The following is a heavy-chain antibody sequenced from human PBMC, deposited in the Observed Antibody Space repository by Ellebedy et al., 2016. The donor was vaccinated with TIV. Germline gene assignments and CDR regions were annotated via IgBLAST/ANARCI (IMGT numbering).Heavy chain of an antibody. CDR1: KFTFSNFA. J-gene: IGHJ4*02. CDR2: FSDDDKSI. Sequence: GESLKISXVASKFTFSNFAMHWVRPAPGKGLEWVATFSDDDKSIHYTESVKGRFTISRDNSRNTVYLQMNGLRADDTAVYYCAKALYKGNGYDFIFDYWGQGTLVTVSS. CDR3: AKALYKGNGYDFIFDY. V-gene: IGHV3-30*18. D-gene: IGHD3-3*01.